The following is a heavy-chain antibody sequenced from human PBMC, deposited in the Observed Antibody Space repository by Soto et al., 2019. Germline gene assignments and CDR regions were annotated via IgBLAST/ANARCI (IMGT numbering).Heavy chain of an antibody. CDR2: INPSGGST. CDR1: GHTFTSYY. V-gene: IGHV1-46*01. D-gene: IGHD2-15*01. CDR3: ARARIRGYCSGGGCYVSGVSYGMDV. Sequence: ASVKVSCKASGHTFTSYYMHWVRHPPGQELEGMGIINPSGGSTSHAQKFQGRVTMTRDTSTSTVYMELCSLSSEDTAVYYCARARIRGYCSGGGCYVSGVSYGMDVWGQGATVTV. J-gene: IGHJ6*02.